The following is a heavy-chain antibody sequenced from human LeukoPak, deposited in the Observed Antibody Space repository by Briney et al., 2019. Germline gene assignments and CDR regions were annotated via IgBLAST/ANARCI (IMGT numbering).Heavy chain of an antibody. V-gene: IGHV3-21*01. J-gene: IGHJ4*01. CDR2: ISSGSSYT. CDR1: VFTFSSYS. CDR3: ARDYGY. D-gene: IGHD3-16*01. Sequence: GGSLRLSCAASVFTFSSYSMNWVRQAPGKGLEWVSSISSGSSYTYYADSVKGRFTISRDNAKHSLYLQMNSLRAEDTAVYCCARDYGYWGHGTLVTVSS.